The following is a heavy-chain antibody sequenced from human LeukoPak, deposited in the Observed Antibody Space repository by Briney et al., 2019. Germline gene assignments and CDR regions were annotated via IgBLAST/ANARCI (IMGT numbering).Heavy chain of an antibody. CDR3: AKEGIDLTGSSYYYYMDV. Sequence: GGSLRLSCAASGFTFSSYAMSWVRQAPGKGLEWVAFIRYDGSNKYYADSVKGRFTISRDNSKSTLYLQMNSLRAEDTAVYYCAKEGIDLTGSSYYYYMDVWGKGTTVTVSS. CDR2: IRYDGSNK. D-gene: IGHD3-9*01. CDR1: GFTFSSYA. J-gene: IGHJ6*03. V-gene: IGHV3-30*02.